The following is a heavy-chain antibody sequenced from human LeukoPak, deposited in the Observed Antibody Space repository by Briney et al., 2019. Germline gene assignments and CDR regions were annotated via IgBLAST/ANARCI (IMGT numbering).Heavy chain of an antibody. J-gene: IGHJ3*02. CDR3: ASSMRDIVVVPAAVGAFDI. CDR1: GGTFSSYA. CDR2: IIPIFGTA. D-gene: IGHD2-2*01. Sequence: ASVKVSCKASGGTFSSYAISWVRQAPGQGLEWMGGIIPIFGTANYAQKFQGRVTITTDESTSTAYMELSSLRSEDTAVYYCASSMRDIVVVPAAVGAFDIWGQGTMVTVSS. V-gene: IGHV1-69*05.